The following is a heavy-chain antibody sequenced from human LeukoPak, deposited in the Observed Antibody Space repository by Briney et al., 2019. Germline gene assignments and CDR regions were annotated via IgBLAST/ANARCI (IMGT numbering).Heavy chain of an antibody. D-gene: IGHD3-22*01. Sequence: SETLSLTCTVSGGSITGSSYYWGWIRQPPGKGLEWIGSMYYSGSTYYKTSLKSRVTISADTSKNEFSLELSSVTAADTAVYYCARQYYDNTGYYYFDYWGQGTLVTVSS. J-gene: IGHJ4*02. CDR1: GGSITGSSYY. CDR2: MYYSGST. V-gene: IGHV4-39*01. CDR3: ARQYYDNTGYYYFDY.